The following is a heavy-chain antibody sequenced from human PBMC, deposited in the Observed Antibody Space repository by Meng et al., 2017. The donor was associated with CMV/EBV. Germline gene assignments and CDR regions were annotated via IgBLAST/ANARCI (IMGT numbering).Heavy chain of an antibody. J-gene: IGHJ4*02. Sequence: AASGFTFSSYDMTWVRQAPGEGLVWVSIISTSGDTTLYADSVKGRFTISRDNSENTLYLQMNRLRVEDTAIYFCAKRLSSSSLSFDYWGQGTLVTVSS. D-gene: IGHD2-2*01. CDR1: GFTFSSYD. CDR3: AKRLSSSSLSFDY. V-gene: IGHV3-23*01. CDR2: ISTSGDTT.